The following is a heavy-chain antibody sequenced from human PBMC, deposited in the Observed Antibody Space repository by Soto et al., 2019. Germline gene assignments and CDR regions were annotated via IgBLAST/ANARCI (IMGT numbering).Heavy chain of an antibody. CDR2: IWYDGSNK. J-gene: IGHJ3*01. Sequence: QEHLVESGGGVVQPGRSLRLSCVASGFIFSGFDMQWVRKAPGKGLEWVSHIWYDGSNKYYADSVKGRFTSSRDNSKNTVELRVRSLRAEETAVYFCARGGEYNWMYAQDFWGQGTRVAVSS. CDR3: ARGGEYNWMYAQDF. V-gene: IGHV3-33*01. CDR1: GFIFSGFD. D-gene: IGHD1-1*01.